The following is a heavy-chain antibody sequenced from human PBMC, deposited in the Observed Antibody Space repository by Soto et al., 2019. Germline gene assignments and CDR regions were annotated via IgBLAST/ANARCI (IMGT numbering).Heavy chain of an antibody. J-gene: IGHJ4*02. Sequence: GGSLRLSCVASGFTFSNDWMSWVRQAPGKGLEWVATIKQDGSEKYYVDSVKGRFTVSRDNTKNSLYLQMNSLRAEDTAVYYCAGGLWFGAPRFGYWGQGTLVTVSS. CDR3: AGGLWFGAPRFGY. V-gene: IGHV3-7*03. CDR1: GFTFSNDW. CDR2: IKQDGSEK. D-gene: IGHD3-10*01.